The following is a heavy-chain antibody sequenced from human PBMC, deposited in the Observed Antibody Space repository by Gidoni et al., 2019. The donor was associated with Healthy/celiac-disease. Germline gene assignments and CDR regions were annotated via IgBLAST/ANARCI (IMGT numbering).Heavy chain of an antibody. V-gene: IGHV3-30*18. Sequence: QVQLVESGGGVVQPGRSLRLPCAASGFTFSSYGMHWVRQAPGKGLEWVAVISYDGSNKYYADSVKGRFTISRDNSKNTLYLQMNSLRAEDTAVYYCAKARGVGATEDAFDIWGQGTMVTVSS. CDR2: ISYDGSNK. D-gene: IGHD1-26*01. CDR1: GFTFSSYG. CDR3: AKARGVGATEDAFDI. J-gene: IGHJ3*02.